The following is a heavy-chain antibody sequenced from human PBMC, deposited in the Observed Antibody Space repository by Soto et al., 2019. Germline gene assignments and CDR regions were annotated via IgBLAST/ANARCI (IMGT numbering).Heavy chain of an antibody. D-gene: IGHD6-19*01. V-gene: IGHV1-18*01. CDR3: ARDRSSGWFGYYFDF. CDR2: ISAYNGNT. CDR1: GYTFTSYG. Sequence: QVQLVQSGAEVKKPGASVKVSCKASGYTFTSYGITWVRQAPGQGLEWMGWISAYNGNTNYAQKLQGRVTMTTDTSTSTAYMELRSLRSDDTAVYYCARDRSSGWFGYYFDFWGQGTLVTVSS. J-gene: IGHJ4*02.